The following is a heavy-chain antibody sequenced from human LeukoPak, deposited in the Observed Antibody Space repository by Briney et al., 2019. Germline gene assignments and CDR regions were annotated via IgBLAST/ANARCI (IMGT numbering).Heavy chain of an antibody. J-gene: IGHJ4*02. CDR1: GYTFTSYY. Sequence: ASVKVSCKASGYTFTSYYMHWVRQAPGQGLEWMGIVNPSGGSTSYAQKFQGRVTMTRDTSTSTVYMELSSLGAEDTAVYYCAREGYDGSGYYFRILDYWGQGTLVTVSS. CDR3: AREGYDGSGYYFRILDY. V-gene: IGHV1-46*01. CDR2: VNPSGGST. D-gene: IGHD3-22*01.